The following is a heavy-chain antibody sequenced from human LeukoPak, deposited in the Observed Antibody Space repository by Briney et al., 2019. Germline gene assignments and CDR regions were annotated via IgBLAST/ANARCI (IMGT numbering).Heavy chain of an antibody. D-gene: IGHD6-13*01. Sequence: PWETLSLTCTVSGVSMRNHYWSWIRQPPGKRLEWIGYIYDSETTNYNPSLKSRVTMSLDTSKNQFSLKLTSVTAADTALYYCATRPGGSTWHGVFDFWSRGTLVTVSS. CDR2: IYDSETT. CDR1: GVSMRNHY. V-gene: IGHV4-59*11. J-gene: IGHJ4*02. CDR3: ATRPGGSTWHGVFDF.